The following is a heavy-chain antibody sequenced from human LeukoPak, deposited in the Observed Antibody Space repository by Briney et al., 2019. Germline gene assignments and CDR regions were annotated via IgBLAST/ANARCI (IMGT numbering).Heavy chain of an antibody. V-gene: IGHV4-4*07. CDR3: ASHPRRDYFDY. CDR2: IYTSGTT. J-gene: IGHJ4*02. D-gene: IGHD5-24*01. Sequence: SETLSLTCTVSGGSISNYYWNWIRQPAGKGLEWIGRIYTSGTTNYNPSLKSRVTISVDTSKNQFSLKLSSVTAADTAVYYCASHPRRDYFDYWGQGTLVTVSS. CDR1: GGSISNYY.